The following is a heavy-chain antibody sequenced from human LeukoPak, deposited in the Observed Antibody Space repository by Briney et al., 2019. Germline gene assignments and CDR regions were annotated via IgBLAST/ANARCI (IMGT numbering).Heavy chain of an antibody. CDR3: AKVIAAAGNPAFDI. D-gene: IGHD6-13*01. Sequence: GGSLRLSCAASGFTFSSYGMHWVRQAPGKGLEWVAVIWYDGSNKYYADSVKGRFTISRDNSKNTLYLQMNSLRAEDTAVYYCAKVIAAAGNPAFDIWGQGTMVTVSS. CDR1: GFTFSSYG. J-gene: IGHJ3*02. V-gene: IGHV3-33*06. CDR2: IWYDGSNK.